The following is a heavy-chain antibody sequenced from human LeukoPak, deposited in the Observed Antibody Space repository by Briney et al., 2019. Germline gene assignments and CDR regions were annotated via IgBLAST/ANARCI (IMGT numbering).Heavy chain of an antibody. V-gene: IGHV5-51*01. Sequence: GESLKISCKGSGYSFTSYWIGWVRQMPGKGLEWMGIIYPGDSDTRYSPSFQGQVTISADKSISTAYLQWSSLKASDTAMYYCARAGYYGSGSYYRPGYWGQGTLVTVSS. CDR3: ARAGYYGSGSYYRPGY. CDR2: IYPGDSDT. D-gene: IGHD3-10*01. CDR1: GYSFTSYW. J-gene: IGHJ4*02.